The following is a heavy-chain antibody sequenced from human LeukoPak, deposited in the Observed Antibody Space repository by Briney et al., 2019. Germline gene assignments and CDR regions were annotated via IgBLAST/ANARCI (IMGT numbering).Heavy chain of an antibody. J-gene: IGHJ6*03. V-gene: IGHV1-8*01. D-gene: IGHD2-21*01. Sequence: ASVKVSCKASGYTFSYYDVNWVRHAPGQGLEWMGWMNPTSGDTGYAQKFQGRVTMTRSMSRNTAYMELSRLRSEDTAVYFCARVVMKAFYYYYMDVWGRGTTIIISS. CDR3: ARVVMKAFYYYYMDV. CDR1: GYTFSYYD. CDR2: MNPTSGDT.